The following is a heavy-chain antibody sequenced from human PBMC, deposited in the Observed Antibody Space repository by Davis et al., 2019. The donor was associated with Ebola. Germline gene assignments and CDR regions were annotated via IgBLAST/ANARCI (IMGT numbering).Heavy chain of an antibody. D-gene: IGHD4-17*01. CDR2: IIPILGIA. V-gene: IGHV1-69*04. CDR3: AREDGDYVRANWYFDL. CDR1: GGTFSSYA. Sequence: SVKVSCKASGGTFSSYAISWVRQAPGQGLEWMGRIIPILGIANYAQKFQGRVTITADKSTSTAYMELSSLRSEDTAVYYCAREDGDYVRANWYFDLWGRGTLVTVSS. J-gene: IGHJ2*01.